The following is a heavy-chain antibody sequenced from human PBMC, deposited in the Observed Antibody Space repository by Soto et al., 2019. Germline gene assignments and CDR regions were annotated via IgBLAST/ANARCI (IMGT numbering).Heavy chain of an antibody. CDR3: ARGRRSATVTTRGVSWFDP. D-gene: IGHD4-17*01. V-gene: IGHV4-34*01. Sequence: SETLSLTCAVYGGSFSGYYWSWIRQPPGKGLEWIGEINHSGSTNYNPSLKSRVTISVDTSKNQFSLKLSSVTAADTAVYYCARGRRSATVTTRGVSWFDPWGKGTLGTVSA. J-gene: IGHJ5*02. CDR1: GGSFSGYY. CDR2: INHSGST.